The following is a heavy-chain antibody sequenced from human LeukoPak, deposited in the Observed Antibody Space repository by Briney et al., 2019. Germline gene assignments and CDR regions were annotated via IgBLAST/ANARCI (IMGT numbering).Heavy chain of an antibody. V-gene: IGHV3-15*01. CDR1: GLTFSNAW. CDR3: TTDRYSSSEGLDY. J-gene: IGHJ4*02. Sequence: GGSLRLSCAASGLTFSNAWMSWVRQAPGKGLEWVGRIKRKTDGGTTDYAAPVKGRFTISRDDSKNTLYLQMNSLKAEDTAMYYCTTDRYSSSEGLDYWGQGILVTVSS. D-gene: IGHD6-6*01. CDR2: IKRKTDGGTT.